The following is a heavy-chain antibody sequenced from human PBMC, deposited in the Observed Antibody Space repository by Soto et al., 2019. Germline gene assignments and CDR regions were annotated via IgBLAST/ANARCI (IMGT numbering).Heavy chain of an antibody. CDR2: ISYDGSNK. D-gene: IGHD5-12*01. CDR1: GFTFSSYA. Sequence: QPGGSLRLSCAASGFTFSSYAMHWVRQAPGKGLEWVAVISYDGSNKYYADAVKGRFTISRDNSKNTLYLQMNSRRAEDTAVYYCARVGSGYDYFDYWGQGTLVTVSS. CDR3: ARVGSGYDYFDY. J-gene: IGHJ4*02. V-gene: IGHV3-30-3*01.